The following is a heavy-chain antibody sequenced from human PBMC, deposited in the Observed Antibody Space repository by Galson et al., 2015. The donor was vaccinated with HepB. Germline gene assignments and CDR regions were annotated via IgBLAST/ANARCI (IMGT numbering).Heavy chain of an antibody. D-gene: IGHD1-26*01. Sequence: SLRLSCAASGFTYSSYALSWVRQAPGKGLEWVSSISWSGGGRYYAGSVKGQFTVARDKSKNTLYLQMNSLRVEDTAVYYCAKLTSSETSSPIDYWGQGTLFTVSS. V-gene: IGHV3-23*01. J-gene: IGHJ4*02. CDR1: GFTYSSYA. CDR3: AKLTSSETSSPIDY. CDR2: ISWSGGGR.